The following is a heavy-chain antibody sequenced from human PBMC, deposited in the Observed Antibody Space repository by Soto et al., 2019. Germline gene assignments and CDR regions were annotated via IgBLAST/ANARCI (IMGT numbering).Heavy chain of an antibody. J-gene: IGHJ6*02. CDR1: GFTFSSYG. Sequence: GGSLRLSCAASGFTFSSYGMHWVRQAPGKGLEWVAVIWYDGSNKYYADSVKGRFTISRDNSKNTLYLQMNSLRAEDTAVYYCARGQLVDYYGSGRIREDYYGMDVWGQGTTVTVSS. D-gene: IGHD3-10*01. V-gene: IGHV3-33*01. CDR2: IWYDGSNK. CDR3: ARGQLVDYYGSGRIREDYYGMDV.